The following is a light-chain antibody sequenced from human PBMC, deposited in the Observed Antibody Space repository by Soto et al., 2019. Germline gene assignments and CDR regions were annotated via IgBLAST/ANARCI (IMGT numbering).Light chain of an antibody. J-gene: IGLJ2*01. CDR1: RTNIGSNH. CDR3: AAWDDSLSVV. Sequence: QAVLTQPPSASGTPGQRVTISCSGSRTNIGSNHVYWYQQLPGTAPKLLIYRNNQRPSGVPDRFSGSKSGTSATLAISGLRSEDEADYHCAAWDDSLSVVFDGGTKVTVL. V-gene: IGLV1-47*01. CDR2: RNN.